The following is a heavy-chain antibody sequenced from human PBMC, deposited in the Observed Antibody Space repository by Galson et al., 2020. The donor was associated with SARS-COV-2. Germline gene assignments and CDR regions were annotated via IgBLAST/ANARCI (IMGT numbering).Heavy chain of an antibody. V-gene: IGHV3-30*18. CDR1: GFTFNTYG. Sequence: TGGSLRLSCAASGFTFNTYGMHWVRQASGKGLEWVAVISYDGSNKYYSDSAKGRFTISRDSSKNTLYLQMNSLRAEDTAVYYCAKDLERALNTGLVDYWGQGTLVTVSS. CDR3: AKDLERALNTGLVDY. J-gene: IGHJ4*02. D-gene: IGHD2-8*02. CDR2: ISYDGSNK.